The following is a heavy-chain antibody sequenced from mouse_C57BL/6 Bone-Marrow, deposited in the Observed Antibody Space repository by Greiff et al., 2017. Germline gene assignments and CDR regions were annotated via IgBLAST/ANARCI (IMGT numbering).Heavy chain of an antibody. CDR1: GYTFTSYW. CDR2: IDPSDSET. Sequence: QVQLQQPGAELVRPGSSVKLSCKASGYTFTSYWMHWVKQRPIQGLEWIGNIDPSDSETHYNQKFKDKATLTVDQSSSTAYMQLSSLTSEDSAVYYCARGYYCSRGDYWGQGTTLTVSS. D-gene: IGHD1-1*01. CDR3: ARGYYCSRGDY. V-gene: IGHV1-52*01. J-gene: IGHJ2*01.